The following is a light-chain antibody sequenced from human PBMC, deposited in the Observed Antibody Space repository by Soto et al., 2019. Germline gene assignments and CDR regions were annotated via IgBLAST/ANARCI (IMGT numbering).Light chain of an antibody. V-gene: IGKV1-8*01. J-gene: IGKJ1*01. CDR1: QSIIGY. CDR2: SAS. Sequence: AIQMTPSPDSVSSSPGDRVPITCRARQSIIGYLAWYHQKPWKAPKLLIYSASTLQSGVPSRFTDSGFGTEFTLAISGLEYEDAATYSCHQYYSVPPWTVGQGTKVEIQ. CDR3: HQYYSVPPWT.